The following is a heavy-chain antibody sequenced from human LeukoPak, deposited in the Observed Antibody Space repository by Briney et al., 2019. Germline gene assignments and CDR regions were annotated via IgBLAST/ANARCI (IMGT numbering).Heavy chain of an antibody. Sequence: SVKVSCKASRVTVTNYVFSWVRQAPGQGLEWIGGIIPMFGTTNFAQKFQGRVTITADKSTSTAYMELSSLRSDDTAMYYCARSYSSAPIVWGQGTLVTVSS. J-gene: IGHJ4*02. D-gene: IGHD3-22*01. CDR2: IIPMFGTT. CDR3: ARSYSSAPIV. CDR1: RVTVTNYV. V-gene: IGHV1-69*06.